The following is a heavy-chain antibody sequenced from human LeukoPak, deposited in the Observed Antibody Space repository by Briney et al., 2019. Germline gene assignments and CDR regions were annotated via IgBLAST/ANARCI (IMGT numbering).Heavy chain of an antibody. D-gene: IGHD4-23*01. CDR2: INPSGGST. V-gene: IGHV1-46*01. CDR1: GYTFTSYY. Sequence: ASVKVSCKASGYTFTSYYMHWVRQAPGQGLEWIGIINPSGGSTSYAQKFQGRVTMTRDTSTSTVYMELSSLRSEDTAVYYCARVYGGNKGWFDPWGQGTLVTVSS. CDR3: ARVYGGNKGWFDP. J-gene: IGHJ5*02.